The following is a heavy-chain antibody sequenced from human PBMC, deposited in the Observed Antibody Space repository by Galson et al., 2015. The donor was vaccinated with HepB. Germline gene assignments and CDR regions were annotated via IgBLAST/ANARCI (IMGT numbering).Heavy chain of an antibody. CDR1: GITVSDNY. Sequence: SLRLSCAASGITVSDNYMSWVRQVPGKGLEWVSVIYSGGSTYYADSVKGRFTISRDNSKNTLYLRMNSLRAEDTAVYYCARDWGYSRGHAYFFGLDVWGQGLTVTVSS. CDR2: IYSGGST. D-gene: IGHD4-11*01. V-gene: IGHV3-66*01. CDR3: ARDWGYSRGHAYFFGLDV. J-gene: IGHJ6*02.